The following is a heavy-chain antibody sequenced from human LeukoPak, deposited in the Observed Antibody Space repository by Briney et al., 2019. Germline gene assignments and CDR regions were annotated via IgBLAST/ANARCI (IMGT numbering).Heavy chain of an antibody. CDR3: ARPRAHYYDSSGYSSFDY. D-gene: IGHD3-22*01. V-gene: IGHV1-2*02. Sequence: ASVKISCKASGYTFRGYYMHWVRQAPGQGLEWMGWINPNSGGTNCAQKFQGRVTMTRDTSISTAYMELSRLRSDDTAVYYCARPRAHYYDSSGYSSFDYWGQGTQVTVSS. CDR2: INPNSGGT. CDR1: GYTFRGYY. J-gene: IGHJ4*02.